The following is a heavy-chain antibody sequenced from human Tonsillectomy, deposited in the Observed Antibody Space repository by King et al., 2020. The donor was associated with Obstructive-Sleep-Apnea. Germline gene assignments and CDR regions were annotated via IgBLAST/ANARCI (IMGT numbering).Heavy chain of an antibody. CDR2: IRYDGTNK. J-gene: IGHJ4*02. CDR3: AKVLSGVGSGWYSFDY. D-gene: IGHD6-19*01. Sequence: VQLVESGGGVVQPGGSLRLSFAASGFIFRNYGMHWVRQAPGKGLEWVAFIRYDGTNKYYADSVKGRFTISRDSSKNTLYLQMNSLRAEDTAVYYCAKVLSGVGSGWYSFDYWGQGTLVTVSS. CDR1: GFIFRNYG. V-gene: IGHV3-30*02.